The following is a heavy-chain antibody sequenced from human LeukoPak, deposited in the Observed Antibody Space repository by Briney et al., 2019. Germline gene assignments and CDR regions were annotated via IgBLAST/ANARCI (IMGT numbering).Heavy chain of an antibody. CDR3: AREGEAVAGPSDY. Sequence: PGGSLRLSCAASGFTVSSNYMSWVRQAPGKGLEWVSVIYSGGSTYYADSVKGRFTISRDNAKNTLYLQMSSLRAEDTAVYYCAREGEAVAGPSDYWGQGTLVTVSS. J-gene: IGHJ4*02. V-gene: IGHV3-66*01. CDR2: IYSGGST. D-gene: IGHD6-19*01. CDR1: GFTVSSNY.